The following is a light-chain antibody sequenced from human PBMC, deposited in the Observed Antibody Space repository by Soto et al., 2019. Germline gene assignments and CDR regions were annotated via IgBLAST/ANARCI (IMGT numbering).Light chain of an antibody. CDR2: GDS. CDR3: QQYGDSVT. Sequence: TVLTQSPGTLSLSPGERVTLSCRASQSVSNRYLAWYQQKPGQAPRLLIYGDSSRATVIPDRFSGSGSGSDFTLTISRLEPEDFAVYYCQQYGDSVTFGGGTKGEIK. CDR1: QSVSNRY. J-gene: IGKJ4*01. V-gene: IGKV3-20*01.